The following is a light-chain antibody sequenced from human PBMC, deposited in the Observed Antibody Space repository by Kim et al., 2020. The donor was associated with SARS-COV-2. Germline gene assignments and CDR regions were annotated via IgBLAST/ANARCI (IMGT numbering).Light chain of an antibody. V-gene: IGLV1-44*01. J-gene: IGLJ3*02. CDR1: STNIGSNT. CDR3: AAWDASLNGPV. Sequence: GQRVTISCSGSSTNIGSNTVNWYHQLPGTAPNLLIYSNNQRPSGVPDRFSGSKSGTSASLAISGLQSEDEADYYCAAWDASLNGPVFGGGTKLTVL. CDR2: SNN.